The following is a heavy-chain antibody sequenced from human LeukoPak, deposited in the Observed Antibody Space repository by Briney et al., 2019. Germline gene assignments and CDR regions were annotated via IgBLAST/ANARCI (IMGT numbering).Heavy chain of an antibody. D-gene: IGHD3-10*02. Sequence: PSQTLSLTCTVSGGSISSGDYYWSWIRQPPGKGLEWIGYIYYSGSTYYNPSLKSRVTISVDTSKNQFSLKLSSVTAADTAVYYCVRGHVRGARGYFDYWGQGTLVTVSS. CDR1: GGSISSGDYY. CDR2: IYYSGST. J-gene: IGHJ4*02. CDR3: VRGHVRGARGYFDY. V-gene: IGHV4-30-4*01.